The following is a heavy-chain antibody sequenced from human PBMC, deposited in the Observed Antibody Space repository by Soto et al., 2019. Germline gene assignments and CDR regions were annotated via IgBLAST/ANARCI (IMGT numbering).Heavy chain of an antibody. J-gene: IGHJ4*02. V-gene: IGHV4-59*01. CDR3: AGGTDGKKVAY. Sequence: PSDTLSLTCTVSGGSISPYYWSWIRQPPGKGLEWVGYIYYGGSTNYNPSLESRLTMSVDMSKNHFSLKLSSVTAADTAVYYCAGGTDGKKVAYWGQGTLVTVSS. CDR1: GGSISPYY. D-gene: IGHD5-12*01. CDR2: IYYGGST.